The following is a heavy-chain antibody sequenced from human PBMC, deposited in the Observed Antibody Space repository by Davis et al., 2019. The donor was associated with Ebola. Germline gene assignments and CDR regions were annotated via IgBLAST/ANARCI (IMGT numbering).Heavy chain of an antibody. V-gene: IGHV1-2*02. D-gene: IGHD4-17*01. CDR1: GYTFTGYY. Sequence: ASVKVSCKASGYTFTGYYMHWVRQAPGQGLEWMGWINPNSGGTNYAQKFQGRVTMTRDTSTSTVYMELSSLRSEDTAVYYCARVDYGDYVFDYWGQGTLVTVSS. CDR3: ARVDYGDYVFDY. CDR2: INPNSGGT. J-gene: IGHJ4*02.